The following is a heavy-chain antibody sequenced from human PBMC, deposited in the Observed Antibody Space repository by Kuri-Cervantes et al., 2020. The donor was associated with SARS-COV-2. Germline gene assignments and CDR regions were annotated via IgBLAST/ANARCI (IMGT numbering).Heavy chain of an antibody. J-gene: IGHJ4*02. Sequence: SETLSLTCTVSGGSTSSQSYYWGWIRQPPGKGLEWIGSVYYSGSTNYNPSLKSRVTISVDTSKNQFSLKLSSVTAADTAVYYCARDRLGRYYFDYWGQGTLVTVSS. CDR2: VYYSGST. V-gene: IGHV4-39*07. CDR3: ARDRLGRYYFDY. D-gene: IGHD7-27*01. CDR1: GGSTSSQSYY.